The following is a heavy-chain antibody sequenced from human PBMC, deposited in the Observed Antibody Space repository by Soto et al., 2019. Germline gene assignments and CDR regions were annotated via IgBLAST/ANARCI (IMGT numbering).Heavy chain of an antibody. V-gene: IGHV1-18*04. D-gene: IGHD2-2*01. CDR1: GYTFTSYG. CDR3: ARDKCSSTSCYPYYYYGMDV. Sequence: ASVKVSCKASGYTFTSYGISWVRRAPGQGLEWMGWISAYNGNTNYAQKLQGRVTMTTDTSTSTAYMELRSLRSDDTAVYYCARDKCSSTSCYPYYYYGMDVWGQGTTVTVAS. J-gene: IGHJ6*02. CDR2: ISAYNGNT.